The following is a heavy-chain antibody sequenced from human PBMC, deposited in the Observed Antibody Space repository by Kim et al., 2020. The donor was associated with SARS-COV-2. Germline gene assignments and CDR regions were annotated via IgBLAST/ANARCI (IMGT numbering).Heavy chain of an antibody. J-gene: IGHJ4*02. CDR3: ARRYSSSWEHYYFDY. CDR2: IDPSDSYT. Sequence: GESLKISCKGSGYSFTSYWISWVRQMPGKGLEWMGRIDPSDSYTNYSPSFQGHVTISADKSISTAYLQWSSLKASDTAMYYCARRYSSSWEHYYFDYWGQGTPVTV. V-gene: IGHV5-10-1*01. CDR1: GYSFTSYW. D-gene: IGHD6-13*01.